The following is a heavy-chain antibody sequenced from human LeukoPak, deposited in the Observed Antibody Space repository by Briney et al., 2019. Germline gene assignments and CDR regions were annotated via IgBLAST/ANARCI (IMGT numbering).Heavy chain of an antibody. CDR1: GFTFSNYA. CDR3: AKGFLASCSGTRCYPFDH. CDR2: IVGSGGNT. J-gene: IGHJ4*02. V-gene: IGHV3-23*01. D-gene: IGHD2-15*01. Sequence: GGSLRLSCAASGFTFSNYAMNWVRQTPGKGLEGVSSIVGSGGNTYHADSVKGRFTISRDNSENTVYMQMDSLRAEDTAVYYCAKGFLASCSGTRCYPFDHWGQGPPVTVSS.